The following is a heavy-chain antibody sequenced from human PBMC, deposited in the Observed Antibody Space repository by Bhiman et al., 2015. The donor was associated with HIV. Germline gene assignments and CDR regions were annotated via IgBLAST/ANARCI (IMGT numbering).Heavy chain of an antibody. J-gene: IGHJ4*02. Sequence: EVQLVESGGGLVQPGGSLRLSCAASGFTFSSYWMSWVRQAPGKGLEWVANIKQDGSEKYYVDSVKGRFTISRDNAKNSLYLQMNSLRAEDTAVYYCARDWRQLWPYYFDYWGQGTLVTVSS. V-gene: IGHV3-7*01. D-gene: IGHD5-18*01. CDR1: GFTFSSYW. CDR3: ARDWRQLWPYYFDY. CDR2: IKQDGSEK.